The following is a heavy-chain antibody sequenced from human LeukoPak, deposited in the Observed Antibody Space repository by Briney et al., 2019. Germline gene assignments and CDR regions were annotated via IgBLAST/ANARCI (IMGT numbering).Heavy chain of an antibody. CDR1: GYTFTSYG. CDR2: ISAYNGNT. V-gene: IGHV1-18*01. CDR3: ARVVISVVVAATGWFDP. D-gene: IGHD2-15*01. J-gene: IGHJ5*02. Sequence: ASVKVSCKASGYTFTSYGISWVRQAPGQGLEWMGWISAYNGNTNYAQKLQGRVTMTTDTSTSTAYMELRSLRSDDTAVYYCARVVISVVVAATGWFDPWGQGTLVTVSS.